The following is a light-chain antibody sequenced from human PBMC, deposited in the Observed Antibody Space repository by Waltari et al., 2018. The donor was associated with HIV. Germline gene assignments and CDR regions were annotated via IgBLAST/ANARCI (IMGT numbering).Light chain of an antibody. J-gene: IGLJ3*02. Sequence: QSALTQPASVSGSPGQSITISCTGTSSDVGGYNYVSWYQQPPGKAPTLRIYDVSNRPSGCSIRFSGSKSGNTASLTISGLQAEDEADYYCSSYTSSSIPWVFGGGTKLTVL. CDR2: DVS. CDR3: SSYTSSSIPWV. CDR1: SSDVGGYNY. V-gene: IGLV2-14*03.